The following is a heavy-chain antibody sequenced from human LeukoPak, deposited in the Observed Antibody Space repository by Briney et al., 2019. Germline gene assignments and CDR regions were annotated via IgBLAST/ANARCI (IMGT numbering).Heavy chain of an antibody. CDR3: ARGGSSWSPGYFQH. V-gene: IGHV4-30-4*01. J-gene: IGHJ1*01. CDR1: GGSISSGDYY. D-gene: IGHD6-13*01. Sequence: SQTLSLTCTVSGGSISSGDYYWSWIRQPPGKGLESIGYIYYSGSTYYNPSLKSRVTISVDTSKNQFSLKLSSVTAADTAVYYCARGGSSWSPGYFQHWGQGTLVTVSS. CDR2: IYYSGST.